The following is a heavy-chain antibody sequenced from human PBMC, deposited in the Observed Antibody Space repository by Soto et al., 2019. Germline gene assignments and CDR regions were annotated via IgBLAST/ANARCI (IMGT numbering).Heavy chain of an antibody. CDR1: GYTFTNYG. D-gene: IGHD3-9*01. V-gene: IGHV1-18*01. Sequence: ASVEVSCKASGYTFTNYGISWVRQAPGQGLEWMGWISAYNGNRKFAQSLLGRVTMTADTSTSTAYMELRSLRSDDTAVYYCAXDYHDILTGYPYNSFDPWGQGTLVTVSS. CDR3: AXDYHDILTGYPYNSFDP. CDR2: ISAYNGNR. J-gene: IGHJ5*02.